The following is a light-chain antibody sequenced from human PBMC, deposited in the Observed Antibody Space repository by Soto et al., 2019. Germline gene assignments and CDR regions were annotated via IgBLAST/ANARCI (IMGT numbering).Light chain of an antibody. CDR2: DVS. CDR1: SSDVGGYNY. CDR3: CSYAGSCTDV. Sequence: QSALTQPRSVSGSPGQSVTISCTGTSSDVGGYNYVSWYQQHPGKAPKLMIYDVSKRPSGVPDRFSGSKSGNTASLTISGLQAEDEADYYYCSYAGSCTDVFGTGTKVTVL. V-gene: IGLV2-11*01. J-gene: IGLJ1*01.